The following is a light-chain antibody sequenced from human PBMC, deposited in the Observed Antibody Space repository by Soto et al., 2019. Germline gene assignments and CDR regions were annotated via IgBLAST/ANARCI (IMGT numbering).Light chain of an antibody. J-gene: IGKJ2*01. V-gene: IGKV1-39*01. Sequence: IPMTQSPSSLSASVGDRVTITCRASQSISTYLNWYQQKPGKAPKLLIYAASSLQSGVPSRFSGSGSGTDFTLTITSLQPEDFATYYGQQSYSAPGTFGQGTKLEIK. CDR2: AAS. CDR1: QSISTY. CDR3: QQSYSAPGT.